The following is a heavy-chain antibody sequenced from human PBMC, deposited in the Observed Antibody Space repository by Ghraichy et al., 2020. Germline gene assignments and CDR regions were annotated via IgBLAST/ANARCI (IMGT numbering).Heavy chain of an antibody. Sequence: SETLSLTCTVSGGSISNSGYYWGWIRQPPGKGLEWFGTIYYSGSTYYNPSLKSRVTISVDTSKNQFSLKLSSVTAADTAVYYCARHAPTTVTTFDYWGQGTLVTVSS. CDR3: ARHAPTTVTTFDY. V-gene: IGHV4-39*01. CDR2: IYYSGST. D-gene: IGHD4-11*01. J-gene: IGHJ4*02. CDR1: GGSISNSGYY.